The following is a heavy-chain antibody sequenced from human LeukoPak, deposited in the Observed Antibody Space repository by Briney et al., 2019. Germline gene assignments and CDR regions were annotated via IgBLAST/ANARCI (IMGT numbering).Heavy chain of an antibody. CDR3: ARAFDIVVANWFDP. V-gene: IGHV1-8*01. J-gene: IGHJ5*02. CDR1: GYTFTSYD. Sequence: GASVKVSCKASGYTFTSYDINWVRQATGQGLGWMGWMNPNSGNTGYAQKFQGRVTMTRNTSISTAYMELSSLRSEDTAVYYCARAFDIVVANWFDPWGQGTLVTVSS. CDR2: MNPNSGNT. D-gene: IGHD2-2*01.